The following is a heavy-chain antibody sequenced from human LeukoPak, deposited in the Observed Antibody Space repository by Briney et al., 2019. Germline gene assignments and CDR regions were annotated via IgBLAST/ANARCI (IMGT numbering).Heavy chain of an antibody. V-gene: IGHV4-59*01. CDR3: ARAAQITIFGVVPAQNWFDP. CDR2: IYYSGST. CDR1: SGSISSYY. J-gene: IGHJ5*02. D-gene: IGHD3-3*01. Sequence: SETLSLTCTVSSGSISSYYWSWIRQPPGKGLEWIGYIYYSGSTNYNPSLKSRVTISVDTSKNQFSLKLSSVTAADTAVYYCARAAQITIFGVVPAQNWFDPWGQGTLVTVSS.